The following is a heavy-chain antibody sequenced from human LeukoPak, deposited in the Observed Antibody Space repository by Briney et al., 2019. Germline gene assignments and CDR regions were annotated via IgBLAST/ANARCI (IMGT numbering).Heavy chain of an antibody. J-gene: IGHJ5*02. CDR2: INNDGSGT. D-gene: IGHD2-2*01. V-gene: IGHV3-74*01. CDR3: AKDRCSSTSCYLHRFDP. Sequence: GGSLRLSCAASGFTFSSYWMHWVHQAPGKGPVWVSRINNDGSGTTYADSVKGRFTISRDDAKNTLYLQMNSLRAEDTAVYYCAKDRCSSTSCYLHRFDPWGQGTLVTVSS. CDR1: GFTFSSYW.